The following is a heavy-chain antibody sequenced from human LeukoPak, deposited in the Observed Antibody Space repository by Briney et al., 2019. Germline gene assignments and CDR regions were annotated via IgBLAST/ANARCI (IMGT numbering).Heavy chain of an antibody. CDR2: ISTSSSYI. D-gene: IGHD3-3*01. J-gene: IGHJ4*02. CDR1: GFTFSNYG. CDR3: ARVGIRFLEQYYFDY. Sequence: GGSLRLSCAASGFTFSNYGMHRVRQAPGKGLEWLSYISTSSSYIYYADSVKGRFTVSRDNAMNSLFLQMNSLIAEDTAVYYCARVGIRFLEQYYFDYWDQGTLVTVSS. V-gene: IGHV3-21*01.